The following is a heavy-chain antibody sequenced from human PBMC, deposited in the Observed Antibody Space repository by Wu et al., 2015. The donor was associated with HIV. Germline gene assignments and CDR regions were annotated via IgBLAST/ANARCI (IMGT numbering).Heavy chain of an antibody. CDR3: ASSRVRGYSYGSCFDY. D-gene: IGHD5-18*01. J-gene: IGHJ4*02. CDR1: GYTFTGYY. CDR2: INPNSGGT. Sequence: QVQLVQSGAEVKKPGASVKVSCKASGYTFTGYYMHWVRQAPGQGLEWMGWINPNSGGTNYAQKFQGRVTMTRDTSISTAYMELSRLRSDGTAVYYCASSRVRGYSYGSCFDYWGQGTLVTVSS. V-gene: IGHV1-2*02.